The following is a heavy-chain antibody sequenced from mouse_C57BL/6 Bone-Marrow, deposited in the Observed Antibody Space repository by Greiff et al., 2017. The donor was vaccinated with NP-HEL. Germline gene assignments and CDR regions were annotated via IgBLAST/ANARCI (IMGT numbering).Heavy chain of an antibody. CDR3: ARRWLLRYYFDY. V-gene: IGHV1-55*01. CDR1: GYTFTSYW. CDR2: IYPGSGGT. Sequence: VQLQQPGAELVKPGASVKMSCKASGYTFTSYWITWVKQRPGQGLEWIGDIYPGSGGTNYNEKFKSKATLTVDTSSSTAYMQLSSLTSEDSAVYYCARRWLLRYYFDYWGQGTTLTVSS. J-gene: IGHJ2*01. D-gene: IGHD2-3*01.